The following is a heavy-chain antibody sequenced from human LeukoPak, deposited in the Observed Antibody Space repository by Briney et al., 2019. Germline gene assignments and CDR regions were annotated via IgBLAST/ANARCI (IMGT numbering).Heavy chain of an antibody. CDR2: IVVGSGNT. V-gene: IGHV1-58*01. CDR3: ATSKSANYCS. D-gene: IGHD4/OR15-4a*01. CDR1: GSTFISFA. Sequence: SVKVSCKASGSTFISFAVQWVRQTRGQRPEWIGWIVVGSGNTKYAQKFQERVTITRDVSTNTAYMELSSLRSEDAAMYYCATSKSANYCSWGQGTLVTVSS. J-gene: IGHJ5*02.